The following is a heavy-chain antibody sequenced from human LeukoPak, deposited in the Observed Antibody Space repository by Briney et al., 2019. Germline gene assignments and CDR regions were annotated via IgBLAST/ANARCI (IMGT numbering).Heavy chain of an antibody. CDR3: ARESCCSGGSCYRILDY. D-gene: IGHD2-15*01. V-gene: IGHV1-18*01. Sequence: ASVKVSCKASGYTFTSYGISWVRQAPGQGLEWMGWISAYNGNTNYAQKLQGRVTMTTDTSTSTAYMELRSLRSDDTAVYYCARESCCSGGSCYRILDYWGQGTLVTVSS. CDR2: ISAYNGNT. J-gene: IGHJ4*02. CDR1: GYTFTSYG.